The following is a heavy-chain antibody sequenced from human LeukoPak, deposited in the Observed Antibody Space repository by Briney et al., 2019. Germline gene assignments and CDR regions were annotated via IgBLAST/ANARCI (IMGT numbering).Heavy chain of an antibody. CDR2: ISRDGDIT. CDR1: GFPFNAYT. V-gene: IGHV3-43*01. J-gene: IGHJ4*02. Sequence: GGSLRLSCAASGFPFNAYTMHWVRQAPGKGLEWASLISRDGDITYYADSLKGRFTISRDNSKNSLYLQMNSLRSEDTAFYYCAKGLVGTTLVDSWGQGTLVTVSS. D-gene: IGHD1-1*01. CDR3: AKGLVGTTLVDS.